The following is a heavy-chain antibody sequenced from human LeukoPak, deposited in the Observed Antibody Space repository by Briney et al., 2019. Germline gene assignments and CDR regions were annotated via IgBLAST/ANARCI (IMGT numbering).Heavy chain of an antibody. J-gene: IGHJ3*02. CDR3: VRAGYYYDSSGYRDAFDI. Sequence: PSETLSPTCTVSGGSISSYYWSWIRQPPGKGLEWIGYIYYSGSTNYNPSLKSRVTISVDTSKNQFSLKLSSVTAADTVVYYCVRAGYYYDSSGYRDAFDIWGQGTMVTVSS. CDR1: GGSISSYY. CDR2: IYYSGST. D-gene: IGHD3-22*01. V-gene: IGHV4-59*01.